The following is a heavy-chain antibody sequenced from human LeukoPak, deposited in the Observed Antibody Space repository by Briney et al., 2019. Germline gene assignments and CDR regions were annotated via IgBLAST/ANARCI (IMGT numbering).Heavy chain of an antibody. CDR3: ARGSVAWYYYYMDV. J-gene: IGHJ6*03. CDR1: GYTFTSYD. CDR2: MNPNSGNT. Sequence: ASLKVSCKASGYTFTSYDINWVRQATGQGLEWMGWMNPNSGNTGYAQKFQGRVTMTRNTSMSTAYMELSSLRSEDTAVYYCARGSVAWYYYYMDVWGKGTTVTVSS. D-gene: IGHD5/OR15-5a*01. V-gene: IGHV1-8*01.